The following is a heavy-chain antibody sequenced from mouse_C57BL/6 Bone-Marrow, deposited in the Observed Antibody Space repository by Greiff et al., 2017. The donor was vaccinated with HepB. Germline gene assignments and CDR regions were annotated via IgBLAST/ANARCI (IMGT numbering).Heavy chain of an antibody. J-gene: IGHJ3*01. CDR3: ARRLAY. CDR2: IYPGDGDT. V-gene: IGHV1-82*01. CDR1: GYAFSSSW. Sequence: VKLQESGPELVKPGASVKISCKASGYAFSSSWMNWVKQRPGKGLEWIGRIYPGDGDTNYNGKFKGKATLTADKSSSTAYMQLSSLTSEDSAVYFCARRLAYWGQGTLVTVSA.